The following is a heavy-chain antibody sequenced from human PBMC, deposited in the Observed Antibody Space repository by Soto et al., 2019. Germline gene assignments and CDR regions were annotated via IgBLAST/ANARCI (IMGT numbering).Heavy chain of an antibody. CDR1: GGTFSSYA. V-gene: IGHV1-69*12. CDR3: XXXXXXXXXXYGMDV. CDR2: IIPIFGTA. Sequence: QVQLVQSGAEVKQPGSSVKVSCKASGGTFSSYAISWVRQAPGQGLEWMGGIIPIFGTANYAQKFQGRVTITADEXXXXXXXXXXXXXXXXXXXXXXXXXXXXXXXXYGMDVWGQGTTVTVSS. J-gene: IGHJ6*02.